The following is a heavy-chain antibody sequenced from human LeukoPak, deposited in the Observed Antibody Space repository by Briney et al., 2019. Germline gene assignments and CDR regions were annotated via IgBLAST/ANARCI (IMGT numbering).Heavy chain of an antibody. V-gene: IGHV4-39*01. J-gene: IGHJ4*02. Sequence: PSETLSLTCTVSGGSISSSSPYWGWIRQPPGKGLEWIGTIYNGETTHYNSSLKSRVTISVDTSKNQFSLKLSSVTAADTAVYYCARPRDYGFDYWGQGTLVTVSS. CDR1: GGSISSSSPY. CDR2: IYNGETT. D-gene: IGHD4/OR15-4a*01. CDR3: ARPRDYGFDY.